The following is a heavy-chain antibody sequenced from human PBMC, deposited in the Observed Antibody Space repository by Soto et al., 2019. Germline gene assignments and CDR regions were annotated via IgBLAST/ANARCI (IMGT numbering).Heavy chain of an antibody. CDR1: GFSFSSYS. D-gene: IGHD3-16*01. V-gene: IGHV3-23*01. Sequence: EVQLLESGGDLIQPGGSLRLSCAASGFSFSSYSMSWVRQAPGKGLEWVSGMSATGGSTYYIDSVKGRFIISRDNSRKTLYLKMKSVRADVRAVYYCAKSWGDRCQKSAFKVWGLGPLSPS. J-gene: IGHJ3*01. CDR3: AKSWGDRCQKSAFKV. CDR2: MSATGGST.